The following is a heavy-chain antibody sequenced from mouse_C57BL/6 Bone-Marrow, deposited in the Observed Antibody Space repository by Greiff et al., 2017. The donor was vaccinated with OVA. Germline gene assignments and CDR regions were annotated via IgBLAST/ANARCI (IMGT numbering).Heavy chain of an antibody. Sequence: QVQLKQSGAELVRPGASVTLSCKASGYTFTDYEMHWVKQTPVHGLEWIGAIDPETGGTAYNQKFKGKAILTADKSSSTAYMELRSLTSEDSAVYYCTREGNDYDGDYWGQGTTLTVSS. D-gene: IGHD2-4*01. CDR2: IDPETGGT. CDR3: TREGNDYDGDY. CDR1: GYTFTDYE. J-gene: IGHJ2*01. V-gene: IGHV1-15*01.